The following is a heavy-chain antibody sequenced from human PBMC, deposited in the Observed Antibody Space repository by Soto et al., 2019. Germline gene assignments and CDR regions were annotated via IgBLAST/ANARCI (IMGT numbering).Heavy chain of an antibody. CDR2: IYSGGST. J-gene: IGHJ6*02. V-gene: IGHV3-53*01. CDR1: GFSVSSSD. Sequence: GGPLRLSCSASGFSVSSSDMSWVRQVPGEGLEWVSVIYSGGSTHDADYVKGRFSVSRDTSKNTVDLQMNSLRVDDTAVYYCGTSSRKDYHFAMDVWGQGTAVTV. D-gene: IGHD6-6*01. CDR3: GTSSRKDYHFAMDV.